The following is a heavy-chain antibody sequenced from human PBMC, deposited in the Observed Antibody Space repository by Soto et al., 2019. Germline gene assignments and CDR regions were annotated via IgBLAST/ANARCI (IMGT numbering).Heavy chain of an antibody. CDR3: ATPAYYDILTGYSTNFDY. CDR1: GGSISSSSYY. CDR2: IYYSGST. Sequence: SETLSLTCTVSGGSISSSSYYWGWIRQPPGKGLEWIGSIYYSGSTYYNPSLKSRVTISVDTSKNQFSLKLSSVTAADTAVYYCATPAYYDILTGYSTNFDYWGQGTLVPVSP. D-gene: IGHD3-9*01. V-gene: IGHV4-39*01. J-gene: IGHJ4*02.